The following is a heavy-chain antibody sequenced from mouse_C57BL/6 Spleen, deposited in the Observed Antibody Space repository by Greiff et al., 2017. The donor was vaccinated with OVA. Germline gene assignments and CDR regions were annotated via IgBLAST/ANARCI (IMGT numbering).Heavy chain of an antibody. Sequence: EVQRVESGGGLVKPGGSLKLSCAASGFTFSDYGMHWVRQAPEKRLEWVAYISSGSSTIYYAATVKGRFTISRDNAKNTLFLQMTSLRSEDTAMYYCARPAYYSNYFDYWGQGTTLTVSS. V-gene: IGHV5-17*01. CDR2: ISSGSSTI. D-gene: IGHD2-5*01. CDR1: GFTFSDYG. CDR3: ARPAYYSNYFDY. J-gene: IGHJ2*01.